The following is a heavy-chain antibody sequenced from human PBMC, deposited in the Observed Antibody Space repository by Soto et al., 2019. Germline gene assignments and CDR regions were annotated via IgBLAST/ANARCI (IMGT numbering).Heavy chain of an antibody. D-gene: IGHD1-1*01. CDR2: ISYDGSNK. Sequence: PGGSLRLSCAASGFTFSSYGMHWVRQAPGKGLEWVAVISYDGSNKYYADSVKGRFTISRDNSKNTLYLQMNSLRAEDTAVYYCAIDLFVSSRGFYLMYNCFDYWGQGTLVTVSS. CDR1: GFTFSSYG. CDR3: AIDLFVSSRGFYLMYNCFDY. V-gene: IGHV3-30*03. J-gene: IGHJ4*02.